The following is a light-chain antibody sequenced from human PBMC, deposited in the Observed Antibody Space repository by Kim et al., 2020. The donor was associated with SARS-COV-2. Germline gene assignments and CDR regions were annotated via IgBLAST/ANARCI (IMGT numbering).Light chain of an antibody. CDR3: GSYTSSNTWV. CDR2: DVS. V-gene: IGLV2-14*04. J-gene: IGLJ3*02. CDR1: SSDVGGYNY. Sequence: GQAITISCNGSSSDVGGYNYVSWHQQHPGKAPKFMIYDVSKRPSGVSNRFSGSKSGNTASLTISGLQAEDEADYYCGSYTSSNTWVFGGGTQLTVL.